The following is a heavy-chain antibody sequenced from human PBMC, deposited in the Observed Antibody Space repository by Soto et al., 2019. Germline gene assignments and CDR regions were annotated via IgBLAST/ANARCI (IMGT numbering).Heavy chain of an antibody. D-gene: IGHD1-7*01. CDR3: AKAGAKRTTGDFDY. J-gene: IGHJ4*02. V-gene: IGHV3-23*01. CDR1: GFTFSSYA. CDR2: ISGIGGST. Sequence: GGSLRLCSAASGFTFSSYAMSCVLQASGKGLDWVSAISGIGGSTYYADSVKGRFTISRDNSKNTLYLQMNSLRAEDTAVYYCAKAGAKRTTGDFDYWGKGTLVTVSS.